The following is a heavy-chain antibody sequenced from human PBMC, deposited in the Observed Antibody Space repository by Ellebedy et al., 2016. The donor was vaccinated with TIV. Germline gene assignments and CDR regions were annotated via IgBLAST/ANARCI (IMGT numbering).Heavy chain of an antibody. Sequence: ASVKVSXXASGYTFTSYGISWVRQAPGQGREWMGWISAYNGNTNYAQKLQGRVTMTTDTSTSTAYMELRSLRSDDTAVYYCARYCSSTSCSRQVDYWGQGTLVTVSS. CDR3: ARYCSSTSCSRQVDY. CDR1: GYTFTSYG. J-gene: IGHJ4*02. CDR2: ISAYNGNT. V-gene: IGHV1-18*01. D-gene: IGHD2-2*01.